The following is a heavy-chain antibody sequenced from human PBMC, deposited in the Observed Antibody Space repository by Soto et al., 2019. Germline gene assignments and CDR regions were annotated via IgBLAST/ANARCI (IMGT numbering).Heavy chain of an antibody. J-gene: IGHJ6*02. D-gene: IGHD2-2*01. CDR2: ISAYNGNT. CDR1: GYTFTSYG. V-gene: IGHV1-18*01. Sequence: QVQLVQSGAEVKKPGASVKFSCTASGYTFTSYGISWVRQAPGQGLEWMGWISAYNGNTNYAQKLQGRVTMTTDTSTSTAYMELRSLRSDDTAVYYCPREATSYYYYCYGMDVWGQGTTVTVSS. CDR3: PREATSYYYYCYGMDV.